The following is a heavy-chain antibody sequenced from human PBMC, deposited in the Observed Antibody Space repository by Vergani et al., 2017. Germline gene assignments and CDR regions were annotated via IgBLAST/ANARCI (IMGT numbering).Heavy chain of an antibody. CDR3: ARGPYGDYVFRYYYYMDV. CDR1: GYTFTSYD. D-gene: IGHD4-17*01. J-gene: IGHJ6*03. CDR2: MNPNSGNT. V-gene: IGHV1-8*01. Sequence: QVQLVQSGAEVKKPGASVKVSCKASGYTFTSYDINWVRQATGQGLEWMGWMNPNSGNTGYAQKFQGRVTMTRNTSISTAYMELSSLRSEDTAVYYCARGPYGDYVFRYYYYMDVWGKGTTVTVSS.